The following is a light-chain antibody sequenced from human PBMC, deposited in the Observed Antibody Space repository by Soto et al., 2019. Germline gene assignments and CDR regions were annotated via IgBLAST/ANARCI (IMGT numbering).Light chain of an antibody. J-gene: IGKJ1*01. CDR3: LQFYSYPRP. CDR2: DAS. V-gene: IGKV1-13*02. CDR1: QGISSA. Sequence: AIQLTQSPPSLSASVGDRVTITCRASQGISSALAWYQQKPGKAPNVLIYDASNLQSGVPSRFSGSGAGTDLTLTISRLQPEDFATYYCLQFYSYPRPVGQGTKVEIK.